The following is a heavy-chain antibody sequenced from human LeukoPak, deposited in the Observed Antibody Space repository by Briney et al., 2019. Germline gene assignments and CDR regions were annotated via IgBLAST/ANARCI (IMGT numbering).Heavy chain of an antibody. CDR1: GYTFTAYA. J-gene: IGHJ4*02. Sequence: ASVKVSCKASGYTFTAYAMNWVRQAPGQGLEWMGWINTNTGNPTYAQGFTGRFVFSLDTSVSTAYLQISSLKAEDTAVYYCAKEGQYSSSWYLGYWGQGTLVTVSS. CDR3: AKEGQYSSSWYLGY. V-gene: IGHV7-4-1*02. D-gene: IGHD6-13*01. CDR2: INTNTGNP.